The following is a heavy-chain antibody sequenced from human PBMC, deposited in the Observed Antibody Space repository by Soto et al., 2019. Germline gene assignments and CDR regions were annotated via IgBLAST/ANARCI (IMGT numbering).Heavy chain of an antibody. V-gene: IGHV4-59*12. CDR2: IYYSGST. CDR3: ARDYDSSGYAPRFDY. CDR1: GGSISSYY. Sequence: PSETLSLTCTVSGGSISSYYWSWIRQPPGKGLEWIGYIYYSGSTNYNPSLKSRVTISVDTSKNQFSLKLSSVTAADTAVYYCARDYDSSGYAPRFDYWGQGTLVTVSS. J-gene: IGHJ4*02. D-gene: IGHD3-22*01.